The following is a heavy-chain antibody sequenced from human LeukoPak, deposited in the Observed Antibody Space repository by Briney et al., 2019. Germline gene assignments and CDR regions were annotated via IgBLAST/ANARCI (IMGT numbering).Heavy chain of an antibody. CDR1: GFTFSAYH. J-gene: IGHJ4*01. CDR3: TRVGYIDEGIDY. Sequence: PGGSLRLSCAASGFTFSAYHINWVRQAPGKGLEWVANIKQDGSKKSYVDSVKGRFTISRDNAKNSLFLQMSSLRAEDTAIYYCTRVGYIDEGIDYWGHGTLVTVSS. V-gene: IGHV3-7*04. D-gene: IGHD5-24*01. CDR2: IKQDGSKK.